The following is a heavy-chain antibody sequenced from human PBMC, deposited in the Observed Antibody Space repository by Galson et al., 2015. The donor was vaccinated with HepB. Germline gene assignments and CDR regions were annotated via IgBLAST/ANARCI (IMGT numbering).Heavy chain of an antibody. D-gene: IGHD2-15*01. V-gene: IGHV1-18*01. CDR3: ARGSDSSSTFTDGFYSDF. CDR2: ISAYNGAT. CDR1: GYRFTSYG. Sequence: SVKVSCKASGYRFTSYGITWVRQAPGQGLELVGWISAYNGATKYAQKVQGRLTMTTDTPTSTAYMELRDLRSDDTAVYYCARGSDSSSTFTDGFYSDFWGQGTLVTVSS. J-gene: IGHJ4*02.